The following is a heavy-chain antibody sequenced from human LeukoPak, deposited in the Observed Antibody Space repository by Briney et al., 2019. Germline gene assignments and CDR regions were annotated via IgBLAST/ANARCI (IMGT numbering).Heavy chain of an antibody. CDR1: GFTVSGNY. Sequence: GGSLRLSCAASGFTVSGNYMSWVRQAPGKGLEWVSLIYSGGSTYYADSVKGRFTISRDNSKNTLYLQMNSLRAEDTAVYYCARAKSDRTLFDACDIWGQGTMVTVSS. D-gene: IGHD1-14*01. J-gene: IGHJ3*02. V-gene: IGHV3-66*01. CDR3: ARAKSDRTLFDACDI. CDR2: IYSGGST.